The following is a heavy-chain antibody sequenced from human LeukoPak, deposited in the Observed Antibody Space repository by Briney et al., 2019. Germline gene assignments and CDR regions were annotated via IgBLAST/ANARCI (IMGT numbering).Heavy chain of an antibody. V-gene: IGHV2-5*01. D-gene: IGHD3-3*01. Sequence: SGPTLVKPTQTLTLTCTFSGFSLTTSGLGVGWIRQPPGKALEWVALIYWNEDRRYSPSLSNRLTILKDTSKNQVVLIMTNMDPVDTATYYCVHRQESHDFYSVVQYWGQGILVTVSS. J-gene: IGHJ4*02. CDR2: IYWNEDR. CDR1: GFSLTTSGLG. CDR3: VHRQESHDFYSVVQY.